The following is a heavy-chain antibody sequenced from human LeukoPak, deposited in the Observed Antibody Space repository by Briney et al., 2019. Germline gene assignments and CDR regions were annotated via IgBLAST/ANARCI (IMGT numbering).Heavy chain of an antibody. Sequence: GGSPRLSCAASGFTFSSYSMNWVRQTPGKGLAWVSYISGSSTTIYYADSVKGRFTISRDNAKSSLYLQMNSLRAEDTAVYYCARVGAYDYVWGSYRPYWGQGTLVTVSS. CDR1: GFTFSSYS. CDR3: ARVGAYDYVWGSYRPY. V-gene: IGHV3-48*01. J-gene: IGHJ4*02. D-gene: IGHD3-16*01. CDR2: ISGSSTTI.